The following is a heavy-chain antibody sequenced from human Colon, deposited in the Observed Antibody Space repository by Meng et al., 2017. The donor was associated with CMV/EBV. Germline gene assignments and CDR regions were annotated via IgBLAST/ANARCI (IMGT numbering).Heavy chain of an antibody. CDR2: MKPSSGHT. CDR1: GYTFTTYD. J-gene: IGHJ4*02. V-gene: IGHV1-8*01. D-gene: IGHD1-26*01. Sequence: ASVKVSCKASGYTFTTYDINWVRQATGQGLEWMGEMKPSSGHTAYAQRFQGRINMTRDTSISTAYMELSGLRDDDTAVYFCATGGAAQSSTNRNHFDYWGQGTLVTVSS. CDR3: ATGGAAQSSTNRNHFDY.